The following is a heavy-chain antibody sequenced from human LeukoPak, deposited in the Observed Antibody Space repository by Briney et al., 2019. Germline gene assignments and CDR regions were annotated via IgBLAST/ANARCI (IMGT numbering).Heavy chain of an antibody. V-gene: IGHV4-4*02. Sequence: SGTLSLTCAVSGASISGSTNWWSWVRQPPGKGLEWIGEIFHSGSTNYNPSLKSRVTMSADRSKNQFSLNLSYVTAADTAVYYCLYGGNSGDWVYWGQGTLVTVSS. CDR3: LYGGNSGDWVY. CDR2: IFHSGST. D-gene: IGHD4-23*01. CDR1: GASISGSTNW. J-gene: IGHJ4*02.